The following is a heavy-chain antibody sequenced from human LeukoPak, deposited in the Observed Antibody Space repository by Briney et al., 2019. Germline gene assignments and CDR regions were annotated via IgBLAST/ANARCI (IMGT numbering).Heavy chain of an antibody. CDR3: ARDRLRLVHYYYYMDV. CDR2: IYYSGST. CDR1: GGSLSSYY. Sequence: SETLSLTCTVSGGSLSSYYWSRIRQPPGKGLEWIGYIYYSGSTNYNPSLKSRVTISVDTSKNQFSLKLSSVTAADTAVYYCARDRLRLVHYYYYMDVWGKGTTVTVSS. V-gene: IGHV4-59*01. J-gene: IGHJ6*03. D-gene: IGHD6-19*01.